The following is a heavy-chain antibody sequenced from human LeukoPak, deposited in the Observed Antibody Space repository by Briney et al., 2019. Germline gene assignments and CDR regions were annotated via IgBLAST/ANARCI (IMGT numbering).Heavy chain of an antibody. Sequence: GGSLRLSCAASGFTFSDYYMSWIRQAPGKGLEWVSYISSSGSTIYYADSVKGRFTISRDNAKNSLYLQMNSLRAEDTAVYYCARDSPRFLEWPHDAFDIWGQGTMVTASS. CDR2: ISSSGSTI. V-gene: IGHV3-11*01. J-gene: IGHJ3*02. D-gene: IGHD3-3*01. CDR1: GFTFSDYY. CDR3: ARDSPRFLEWPHDAFDI.